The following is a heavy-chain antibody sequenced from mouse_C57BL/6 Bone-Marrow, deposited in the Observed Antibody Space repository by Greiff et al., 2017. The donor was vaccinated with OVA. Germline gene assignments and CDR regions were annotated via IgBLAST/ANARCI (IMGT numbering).Heavy chain of an antibody. Sequence: QVQLQQSGPELVKPGASVKISCKASGYSFTSYYIHWVKQRPGQGLEWIGWIYPGSGNTKYNEKFKGKATLTADTSSSTAYMQLSSLTSEDSAVYYCAISYYDNYRDYWGQGTTLTVSS. V-gene: IGHV1-66*01. CDR3: AISYYDNYRDY. CDR1: GYSFTSYY. J-gene: IGHJ2*01. D-gene: IGHD2-4*01. CDR2: IYPGSGNT.